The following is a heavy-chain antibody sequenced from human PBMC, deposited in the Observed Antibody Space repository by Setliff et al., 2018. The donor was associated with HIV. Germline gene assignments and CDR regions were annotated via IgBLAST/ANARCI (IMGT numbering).Heavy chain of an antibody. J-gene: IGHJ4*02. V-gene: IGHV3-74*01. CDR3: ARKTAYYYGSGTYYKFDY. Sequence: GGSLRLSCAASGFTFSSYWMHWVRQAPGKGLVWVSHINSDGSSTSYADSVKGRFTISRDNAKNTLYLQMHSLRAEDTAVYYCARKTAYYYGSGTYYKFDYWGQGTLVTVSS. CDR1: GFTFSSYW. CDR2: INSDGSST. D-gene: IGHD3-10*01.